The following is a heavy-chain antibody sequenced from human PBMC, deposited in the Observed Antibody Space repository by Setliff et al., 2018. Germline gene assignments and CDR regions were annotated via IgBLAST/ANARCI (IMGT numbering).Heavy chain of an antibody. V-gene: IGHV4-30-4*02. J-gene: IGHJ4*02. D-gene: IGHD3-22*01. Sequence: SETLSLTCTVSGDSLSGDNYFWSWIRHLPGKGLQWLGHIYYTGKTYYNPSPRSRLEMSVDTSKREFALRLSSVTAADTAVYYCARDDPNHYDVSGYSVGYFGYWGLGTPVTVSS. CDR1: GDSLSGDNYF. CDR2: IYYTGKT. CDR3: ARDDPNHYDVSGYSVGYFGY.